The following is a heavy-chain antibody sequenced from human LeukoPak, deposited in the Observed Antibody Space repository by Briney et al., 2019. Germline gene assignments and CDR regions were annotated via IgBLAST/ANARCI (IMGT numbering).Heavy chain of an antibody. V-gene: IGHV4-34*01. CDR3: ASSADGRFDY. D-gene: IGHD2-15*01. Sequence: PSETLSLTCAVYGGSFSGYYWNWIRQPPGKGLEWIGEINHSGSTNYNPSLKSRVTISVDTSKNQFSLKLSSVTAADTAVYYCASSADGRFDYWGQGTLVTVSS. CDR2: INHSGST. CDR1: GGSFSGYY. J-gene: IGHJ4*02.